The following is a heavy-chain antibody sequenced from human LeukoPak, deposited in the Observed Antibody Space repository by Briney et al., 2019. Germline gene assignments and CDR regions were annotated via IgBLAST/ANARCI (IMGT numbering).Heavy chain of an antibody. V-gene: IGHV4-59*01. CDR3: ARGVAGYGPYDY. D-gene: IGHD5-12*01. CDR1: GDSISTYY. CDR2: MYYSGST. J-gene: IGHJ4*02. Sequence: KPSETLSLTCTVSGDSISTYYWSWIRQPPGKGLEWIGYMYYSGSTNYNPSLKSRVTISLDTPKNQCSLRLNSVTAADTAVYYCARGVAGYGPYDYWGQGTLVTVSS.